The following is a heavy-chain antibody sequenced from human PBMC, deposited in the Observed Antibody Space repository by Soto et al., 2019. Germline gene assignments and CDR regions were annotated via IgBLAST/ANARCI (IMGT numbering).Heavy chain of an antibody. CDR3: ARVPPTSVAAERDRDYNWFDP. CDR1: GGSFSGYY. CDR2: INHSGST. Sequence: SETLSLTCAVYGGSFSGYYWSWIRQPPGKGLEWIGEINHSGSTNYNPSLKSRVTISVDTSKNQFSLKLSSVTAADTAVYYCARVPPTSVAAERDRDYNWFDPWGQGTLVTVSS. V-gene: IGHV4-34*01. D-gene: IGHD2-15*01. J-gene: IGHJ5*02.